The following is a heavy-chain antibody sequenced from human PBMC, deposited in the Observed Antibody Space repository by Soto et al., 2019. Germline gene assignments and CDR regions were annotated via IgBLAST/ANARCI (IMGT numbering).Heavy chain of an antibody. CDR2: ISSYNGNT. CDR3: ASSSIAAAGPFDY. Sequence: QVQLVQSGDEVKQPGASVKVSCKASGSTITAYGISWVRQAPGQGLEWMAWISSYNGNTYYAQNLQGRVTMTTDTSTSTAYMELRSLRSDDTAVYYCASSSIAAAGPFDYWGQGALVTVSS. V-gene: IGHV1-18*01. CDR1: GSTITAYG. J-gene: IGHJ4*02. D-gene: IGHD6-13*01.